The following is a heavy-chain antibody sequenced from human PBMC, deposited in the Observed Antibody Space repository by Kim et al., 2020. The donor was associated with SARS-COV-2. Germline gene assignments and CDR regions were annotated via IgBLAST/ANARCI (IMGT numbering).Heavy chain of an antibody. J-gene: IGHJ4*02. Sequence: KGRFTISRDNAKNSLYLQMNSLRAEDTAVYYCARASPYDILTGYYLYFDYWGQGTLVTVSS. V-gene: IGHV3-11*05. D-gene: IGHD3-9*01. CDR3: ARASPYDILTGYYLYFDY.